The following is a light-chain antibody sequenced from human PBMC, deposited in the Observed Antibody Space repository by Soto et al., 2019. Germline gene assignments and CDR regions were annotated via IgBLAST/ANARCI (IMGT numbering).Light chain of an antibody. CDR3: SSYRSSSSVV. CDR2: EVS. V-gene: IGLV2-14*01. J-gene: IGLJ2*01. CDR1: SSDVGANIF. Sequence: QSALTQPASVSGSPGQSITISCTGTSSDVGANIFVSWYQQHPGKAPKLMIYEVSNRPSGVSNRFSGSKSGNTASLTISGLQAEDEADYYCSSYRSSSSVVLGGGTKLTVL.